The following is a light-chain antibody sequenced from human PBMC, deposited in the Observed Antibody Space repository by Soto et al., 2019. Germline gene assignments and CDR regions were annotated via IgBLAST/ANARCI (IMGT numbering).Light chain of an antibody. J-gene: IGLJ1*01. CDR1: SSNIGAGYD. CDR2: GNS. Sequence: QSVLTQPPSVSGAPGQRVTISCTGSSSNIGAGYDVHWYQQLPGTAPKLLIYGNSNRPSGVPDRFSGSKSGTSASLAITGLQAEDEADYYFHSYDRTLSYVFXTSPKVAV. V-gene: IGLV1-40*01. CDR3: HSYDRTLSYV.